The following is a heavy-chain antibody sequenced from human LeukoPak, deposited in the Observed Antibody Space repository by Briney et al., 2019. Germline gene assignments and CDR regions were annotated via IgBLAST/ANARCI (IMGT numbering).Heavy chain of an antibody. Sequence: EASVKVSCKASGYTFTSYDINWVRRATGQGLEWMGWMNPNSGNTGYAQKFQGRVTITRNTSISTAYMELSSLRSEDTAVYYCARVMVLAATTYYYYMDVWGKGTTVTVSS. J-gene: IGHJ6*03. D-gene: IGHD2-15*01. CDR3: ARVMVLAATTYYYYMDV. CDR2: MNPNSGNT. CDR1: GYTFTSYD. V-gene: IGHV1-8*01.